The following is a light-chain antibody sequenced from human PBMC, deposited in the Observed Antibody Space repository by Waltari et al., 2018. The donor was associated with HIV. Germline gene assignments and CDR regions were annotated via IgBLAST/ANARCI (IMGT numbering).Light chain of an antibody. CDR3: AAWDDSLNAYV. V-gene: IGLV1-44*01. J-gene: IGLJ1*01. CDR1: DSNIGSNT. CDR2: SDD. Sequence: QSVLTQPPSASGTPGQRVVISCSGSDSNIGSNTIKWFQQLPGSAPKVIVYSDDHRPSGVPDRFPGSKAGTSASLAISVVQSEDEADYYCAAWDDSLNAYVFGSGTKVTVL.